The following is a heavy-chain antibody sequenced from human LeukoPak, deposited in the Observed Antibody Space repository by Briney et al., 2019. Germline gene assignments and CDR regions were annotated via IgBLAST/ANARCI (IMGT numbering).Heavy chain of an antibody. V-gene: IGHV1-69*13. J-gene: IGHJ5*02. Sequence: SVKVSCKASGGTFSSYAISWVRQAPGQGLEWMGGIIPIFGTANYAQKFQGRVTITADESTSTAYMELSSLRSEDTAVYYCARDIWSIAAAGRGGFDPWGQGTLVTVSS. D-gene: IGHD6-13*01. CDR2: IIPIFGTA. CDR3: ARDIWSIAAAGRGGFDP. CDR1: GGTFSSYA.